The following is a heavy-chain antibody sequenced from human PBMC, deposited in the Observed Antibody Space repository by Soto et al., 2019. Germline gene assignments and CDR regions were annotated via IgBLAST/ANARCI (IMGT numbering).Heavy chain of an antibody. Sequence: NPXGSLSLTCTVSGGSVSSGGYYGSWIRQHPGKGLEWIGYIYYSGSTYYNPSLKSRVTISVDTSKNQFSLKLSSVTAADTAVYYCARGQDARYFDYWGQGTLVTVSS. D-gene: IGHD2-15*01. CDR1: GGSVSSGGYY. J-gene: IGHJ4*02. CDR2: IYYSGST. CDR3: ARGQDARYFDY. V-gene: IGHV4-31*03.